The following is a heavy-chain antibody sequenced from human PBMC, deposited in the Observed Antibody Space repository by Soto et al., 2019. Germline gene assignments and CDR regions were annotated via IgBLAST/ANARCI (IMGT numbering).Heavy chain of an antibody. CDR3: ARDRVYDILTGYHHYGMDV. CDR1: GYTFTGYY. V-gene: IGHV1-2*04. J-gene: IGHJ6*01. D-gene: IGHD3-9*01. CDR2: INPNSGGT. Sequence: GASVKVSCKASGYTFTGYYMHWVRQAPGQGLEWMGWINPNSGGTNYAQKFQGWVTMTRDTSISTAYMELSRLRSDDTAVYHCARDRVYDILTGYHHYGMDVWGQGTTVTVSS.